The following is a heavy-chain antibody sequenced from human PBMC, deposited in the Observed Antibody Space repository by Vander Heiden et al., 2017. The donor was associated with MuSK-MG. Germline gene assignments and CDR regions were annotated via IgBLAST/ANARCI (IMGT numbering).Heavy chain of an antibody. CDR3: AKDQAVDAADPLLLLDY. Sequence: QRHLAESGGDVVQPGASLTLSCSVSGFSVTTSAMHWVRQAPGQGLEWVGLISSDGTNTYYEQSVEGRFTISRDTSKNTLFLQMNGLRRDDTGVYYCAKDQAVDAADPLLLLDYWGQGALVTVSS. V-gene: IGHV3-30*04. D-gene: IGHD2-15*01. CDR2: ISSDGTNT. CDR1: GFSVTTSA. J-gene: IGHJ4*02.